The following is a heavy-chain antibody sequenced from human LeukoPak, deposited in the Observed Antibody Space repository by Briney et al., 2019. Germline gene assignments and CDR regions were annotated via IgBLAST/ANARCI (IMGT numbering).Heavy chain of an antibody. Sequence: GGSLRLSCAASGFTFSSYWMSWVRQTPGKGLEWVAIILQDGSEKHYVASVKGRFTISRDNAKNSVYLQMNGLRAEDTAVYYCAKGGRDYWGQGTLVTVSS. CDR3: AKGGRDY. CDR2: ILQDGSEK. D-gene: IGHD5-12*01. CDR1: GFTFSSYW. V-gene: IGHV3-7*01. J-gene: IGHJ4*02.